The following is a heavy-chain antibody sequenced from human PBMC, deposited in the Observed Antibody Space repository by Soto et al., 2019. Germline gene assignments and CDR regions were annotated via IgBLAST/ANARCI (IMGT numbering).Heavy chain of an antibody. D-gene: IGHD3-3*01. CDR1: GGSISSSSCY. V-gene: IGHV4-39*01. CDR3: ARTYYDFWSGSYGTYYYYGMDV. CDR2: IYYSGST. Sequence: SETLSLTCTVSGGSISSSSCYWGWIRQPPGKGLEWIGSIYYSGSTYYNPSLKSRVTISVDTSKNQFSLKLSSVTAADTAVYYCARTYYDFWSGSYGTYYYYGMDVWGQGTTVT. J-gene: IGHJ6*02.